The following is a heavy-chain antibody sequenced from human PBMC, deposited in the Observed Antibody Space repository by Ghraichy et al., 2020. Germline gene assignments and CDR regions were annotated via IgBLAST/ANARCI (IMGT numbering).Heavy chain of an antibody. D-gene: IGHD6-6*01. CDR2: ISYDGGDK. CDR1: GLIFSDYG. V-gene: IGHV3-30*03. CDR3: ARAMTPKIAVRPGADY. J-gene: IGHJ4*02. Sequence: GESLNISCAASGLIFSDYGMHWVRQAPGKGLDWVALISYDGGDKFYADSVKGRFTISRDNSKNTLYLQMNSLRAEDTALYFCARAMTPKIAVRPGADYWGQGTLVTVSS.